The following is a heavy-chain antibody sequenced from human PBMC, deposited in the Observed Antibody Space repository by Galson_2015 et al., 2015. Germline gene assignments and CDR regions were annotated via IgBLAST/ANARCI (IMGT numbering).Heavy chain of an antibody. CDR3: TTGRQVVVHY. Sequence: SLRLSCAASGFTFSNAWMSWVRQAPGKGLEWVGRIKSKTDGGTTDYAAPVKGRFTISRDDSKNALYQQMNSLKTEDTAVYYCTTGRQVVVHYWGQGTLVTVSS. CDR2: IKSKTDGGTT. CDR1: GFTFSNAW. J-gene: IGHJ4*02. D-gene: IGHD2-15*01. V-gene: IGHV3-15*01.